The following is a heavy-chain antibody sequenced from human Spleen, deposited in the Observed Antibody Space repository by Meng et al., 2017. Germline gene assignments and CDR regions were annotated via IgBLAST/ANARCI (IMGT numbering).Heavy chain of an antibody. Sequence: SGPTLVKPTETLTLTCTFSGFSLSTSGVGVGWIRQPPGKALECLALIYWDDDKRYNPSLKNRLTINKDTSKNQVVLTVTNTDPVDTGTYYCAHRRAGVTQWNYGDFDFWGQGTLVTVSS. J-gene: IGHJ4*02. V-gene: IGHV2-5*02. D-gene: IGHD1-7*01. CDR2: IYWDDDK. CDR1: GFSLSTSGVG. CDR3: AHRRAGVTQWNYGDFDF.